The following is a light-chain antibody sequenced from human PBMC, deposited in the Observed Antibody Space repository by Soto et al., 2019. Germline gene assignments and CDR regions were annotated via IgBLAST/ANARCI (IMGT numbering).Light chain of an antibody. Sequence: QYALTQPPSASGSPGQSLTISGTGTSTDVGNYNYVSWYQQHPGKAPKLMISDVNRRPSGVPDRFSGSKSGNTASLTVSGLQAEDEADYYCSSYAGSNNWVFGGGTKLTVL. J-gene: IGLJ3*02. CDR2: DVN. CDR3: SSYAGSNNWV. CDR1: STDVGNYNY. V-gene: IGLV2-8*01.